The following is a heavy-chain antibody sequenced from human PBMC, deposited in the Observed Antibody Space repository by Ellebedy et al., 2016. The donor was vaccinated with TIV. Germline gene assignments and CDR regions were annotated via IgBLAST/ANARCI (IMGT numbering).Heavy chain of an antibody. CDR1: GGSISSSSYY. J-gene: IGHJ5*02. CDR3: ARESMTPDRNWFDP. V-gene: IGHV4-39*07. CDR2: IYYSGST. Sequence: SETLSLXXTVSGGSISSSSYYWGWIRQPPGKGLEWIGSIYYSGSTYYNPSLKSRVTISVDTSKNQFSLKLSSVTAADTAVYYCARESMTPDRNWFDPWGQGTLVTVSS.